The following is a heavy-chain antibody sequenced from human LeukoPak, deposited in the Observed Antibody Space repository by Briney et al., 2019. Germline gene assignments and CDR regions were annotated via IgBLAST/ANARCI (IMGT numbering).Heavy chain of an antibody. CDR1: GFTFSNAW. CDR3: TTEPRHYGSGSYEFDY. V-gene: IGHV3-15*01. D-gene: IGHD3-10*01. Sequence: GGSLRLSCAASGFTFSNAWMSWVRQAPGKGLEWVGRIKSKTDGGTTDYAAPVKGRFTISRDDSKNTLYLQMNSLKTEDTAVYYCTTEPRHYGSGSYEFDYWGQGTLVTVSS. J-gene: IGHJ4*02. CDR2: IKSKTDGGTT.